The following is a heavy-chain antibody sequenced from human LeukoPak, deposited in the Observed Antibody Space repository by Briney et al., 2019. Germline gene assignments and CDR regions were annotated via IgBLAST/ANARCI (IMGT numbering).Heavy chain of an antibody. V-gene: IGHV3-9*03. CDR1: GFTFDDYA. Sequence: PGGSLRLSCAASGFTFDDYAMHWVRQAPGKGLEWVSGISWNSGSIGYADSVKGRFTISRDNAKNSLYLQMNSLRAEDMALYYCARDWVWQGSGYYFDYWGQGTLVTVSS. D-gene: IGHD7-27*01. CDR3: ARDWVWQGSGYYFDY. J-gene: IGHJ4*02. CDR2: ISWNSGSI.